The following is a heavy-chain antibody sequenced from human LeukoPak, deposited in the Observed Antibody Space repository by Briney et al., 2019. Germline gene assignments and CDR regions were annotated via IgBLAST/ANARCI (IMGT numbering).Heavy chain of an antibody. CDR3: AKDRTSGGSCFGS. D-gene: IGHD6-13*01. CDR1: GFTFSNYG. J-gene: IGHJ4*02. Sequence: GGSLRLSCAASGFTFSNYGMHWVRQAPGRGLEWVALIRFDGSEKYYADSVKGRFTISRDNSKNTFYLQMNSLRAEDTAVYYCAKDRTSGGSCFGSWGLGTLVTVSS. CDR2: IRFDGSEK. V-gene: IGHV3-30*02.